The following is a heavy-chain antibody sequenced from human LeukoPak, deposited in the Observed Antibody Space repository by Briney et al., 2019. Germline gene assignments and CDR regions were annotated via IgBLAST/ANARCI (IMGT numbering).Heavy chain of an antibody. Sequence: GGSLRLSCAASGFILSTDGIHWVRQAPGKGLEWVAVISYDGSYKYYADSVKGRFTISRDNSKNTLHLQMNSLRAEDTAVYYCAKGYDILMAYYFDYWGQGTLVTVSS. J-gene: IGHJ4*02. CDR2: ISYDGSYK. CDR3: AKGYDILMAYYFDY. D-gene: IGHD3-9*01. CDR1: GFILSTDG. V-gene: IGHV3-30*18.